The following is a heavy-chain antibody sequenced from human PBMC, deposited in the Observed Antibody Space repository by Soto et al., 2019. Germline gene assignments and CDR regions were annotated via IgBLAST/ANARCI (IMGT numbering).Heavy chain of an antibody. V-gene: IGHV4-30-4*01. J-gene: IGHJ4*02. Sequence: SEALSLICTVSGGPVSSGGYFWSWIRQPPGKGLEWIGYIYDSGSSYYNPSLKSRVTMSVDTSKNQFSLKLRSVTAADTAMYYCAREKGYISGPKNFDSWGQGTLVTVSS. CDR2: IYDSGSS. CDR1: GGPVSSGGYF. CDR3: AREKGYISGPKNFDS. D-gene: IGHD5-12*01.